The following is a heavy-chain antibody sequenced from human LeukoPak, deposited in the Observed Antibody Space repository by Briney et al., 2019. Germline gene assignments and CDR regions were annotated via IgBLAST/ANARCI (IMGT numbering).Heavy chain of an antibody. CDR3: ARHEEAIVVVVVPTYFDY. CDR1: GGSISSSSYY. J-gene: IGHJ4*02. V-gene: IGHV4-39*01. CDR2: IYYSGST. Sequence: PSETLSLTCTVSGGSISSSSYYWGWIRQPPGKGLEWIGSIYYSGSTYYNPPLKSRVTISVDTSKNQFSLKLSSVTAADTAVYYCARHEEAIVVVVVPTYFDYWGQGTLVTVSS. D-gene: IGHD2-15*01.